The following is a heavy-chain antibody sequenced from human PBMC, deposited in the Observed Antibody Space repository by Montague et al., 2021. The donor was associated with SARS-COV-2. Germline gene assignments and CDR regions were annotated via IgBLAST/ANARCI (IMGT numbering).Heavy chain of an antibody. CDR1: GGPFSGYY. D-gene: IGHD4-23*01. J-gene: IGHJ4*02. V-gene: IGHV4-34*01. CDR2: INHSGTT. CDR3: ARWDPQTLTLIGLRGKSASDY. Sequence: SETLSFTCAVYGGPFSGYYWTWIRQSPGKGLEWIAEINHSGTTNYNFNPSLRSRVTISVDTSKSQFSLKLSSVTAADTGVYYGARWDPQTLTLIGLRGKSASDYWGQGTLVTVSS.